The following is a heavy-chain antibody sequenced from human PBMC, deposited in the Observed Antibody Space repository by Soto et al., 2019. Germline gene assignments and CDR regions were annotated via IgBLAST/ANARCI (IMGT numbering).Heavy chain of an antibody. Sequence: QVQLQESGPGLVKPSQTLSLTCTVSGGSISSGGYYWSWIRENPGKGLEWIGYIYYSGSTYYNPSLKSRVTISVDTFKNQFSLKLSSVTAADTAVYYCARDLLGSTYFDYWGQGTLVTVSS. CDR1: GGSISSGGYY. V-gene: IGHV4-31*03. CDR2: IYYSGST. D-gene: IGHD6-13*01. J-gene: IGHJ4*02. CDR3: ARDLLGSTYFDY.